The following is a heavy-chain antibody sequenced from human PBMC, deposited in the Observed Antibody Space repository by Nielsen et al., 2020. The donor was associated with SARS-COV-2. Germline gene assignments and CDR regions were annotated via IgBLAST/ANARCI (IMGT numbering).Heavy chain of an antibody. CDR2: ISSSGSTI. J-gene: IGHJ5*02. CDR1: GFTFSDYY. Sequence: GESLKISCAASGFTFSDYYMSWIRQAPGKGLEWVSYISSSGSTIYYADSVKGRFTISRDNAKNSLYLQMNSLRAEDTAVYYCAKDPEYPGWFDPWGQGTLVTVSS. CDR3: AKDPEYPGWFDP. V-gene: IGHV3-11*01. D-gene: IGHD2-2*02.